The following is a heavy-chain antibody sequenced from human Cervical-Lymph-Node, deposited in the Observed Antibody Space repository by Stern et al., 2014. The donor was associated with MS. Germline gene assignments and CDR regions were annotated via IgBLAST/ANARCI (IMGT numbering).Heavy chain of an antibody. Sequence: QVQLQESGPGLVKPSETLSLSCTVSGDSIKTFGYYWSWVRQSPGKGLEWFGFISHSGVTFYNESLKSRLTISQDTSTNQFSLRLTSVTAADTAVYFCMRGDYWGRGILVTVSS. J-gene: IGHJ4*02. CDR3: MRGDY. CDR2: ISHSGVT. V-gene: IGHV4-31*03. CDR1: GDSIKTFGYY.